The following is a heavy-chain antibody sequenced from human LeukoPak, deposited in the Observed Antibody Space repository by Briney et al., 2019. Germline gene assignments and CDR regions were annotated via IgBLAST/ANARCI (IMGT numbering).Heavy chain of an antibody. CDR3: ARDRSSGWYGACDY. J-gene: IGHJ4*02. D-gene: IGHD6-19*01. CDR1: GLTFSSNG. CDR2: LWYDGSNK. Sequence: GRSLGLSCAAPGLTFSSNGRHGVRQAPAKGLEWVAGLWYDGSNKYYADSVKGRFTISRDNSKNTLYLQMNSPRAEDTAVYYCARDRSSGWYGACDYWGQGTLVTVSS. V-gene: IGHV3-33*01.